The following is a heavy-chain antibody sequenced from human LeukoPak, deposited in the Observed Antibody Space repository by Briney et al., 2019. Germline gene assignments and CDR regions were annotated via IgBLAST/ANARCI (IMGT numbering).Heavy chain of an antibody. CDR3: ARGQRRLRRFDP. V-gene: IGHV4-34*01. CDR2: INHSGSS. CDR1: GGSFRGYY. J-gene: IGHJ5*02. D-gene: IGHD4-17*01. Sequence: SETLSLTCAVYGGSFRGYYWSWIRQPPGKGLEWIGEINHSGSSNYNPSLKSRVTISLDTSKNQFSLKLSSVTAADTAVYYCARGQRRLRRFDPWGQGTLVTVSS.